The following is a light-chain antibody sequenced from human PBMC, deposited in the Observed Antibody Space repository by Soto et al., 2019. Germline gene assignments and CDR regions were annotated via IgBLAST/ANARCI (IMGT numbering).Light chain of an antibody. CDR3: SSYTSSSTEV. CDR1: SGSIASNY. CDR2: EVS. V-gene: IGLV6-57*04. J-gene: IGLJ1*01. Sequence: NFMLTQPHSVSESPGKTVTISCTRSSGSIASNYVQWYQQRPGSAPTTVIYEVSNRPSGVSNRFSGSKSGNTASLTISGLQAEDEADYYCSSYTSSSTEVFGTGTKVTVL.